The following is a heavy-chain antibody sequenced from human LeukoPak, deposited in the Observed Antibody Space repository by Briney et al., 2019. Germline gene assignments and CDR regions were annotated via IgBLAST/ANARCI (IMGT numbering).Heavy chain of an antibody. D-gene: IGHD2-15*01. CDR3: ARGRLSRYGMDV. CDR2: INHSGST. J-gene: IGHJ6*04. Sequence: SETLSLTCAVYGGSFSGYYWSWIRQPPGKGLEWIGEINHSGSTNYNPSLKSRVTISVDTSRNQFSLKLSSVTAADTAVYYCARGRLSRYGMDVWGKGTTVTVSS. CDR1: GGSFSGYY. V-gene: IGHV4-34*01.